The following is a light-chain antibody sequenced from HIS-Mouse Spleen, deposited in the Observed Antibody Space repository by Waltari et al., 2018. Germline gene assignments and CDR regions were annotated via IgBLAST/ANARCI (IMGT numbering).Light chain of an antibody. J-gene: IGLJ1*01. CDR3: SSYAGSNNYV. Sequence: QSALTQPPSAPGSPGQSVTISCTGTSSDVGGYNFVSWYLQHPGKAPNLMVYEVSKRRSGVTDRVSGSKSGNTASLPVSGLQAEDEADYYCSSYAGSNNYVFGTGTKVTVL. CDR1: SSDVGGYNF. CDR2: EVS. V-gene: IGLV2-8*01.